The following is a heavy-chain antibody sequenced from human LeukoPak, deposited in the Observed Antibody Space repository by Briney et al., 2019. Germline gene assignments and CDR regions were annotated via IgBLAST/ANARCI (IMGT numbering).Heavy chain of an antibody. V-gene: IGHV1-69*05. Sequence: SVNVSCKACGGTFTSYAISWVRQAPGHGLEGMGRIIPIFGTANYAQKFQGRVTITTDESTSTAYMELSSLRSEDTAVYYCARGGYYGSGLNWFDPWGQGTLVTVSS. CDR1: GGTFTSYA. D-gene: IGHD3-10*01. CDR2: IIPIFGTA. J-gene: IGHJ5*02. CDR3: ARGGYYGSGLNWFDP.